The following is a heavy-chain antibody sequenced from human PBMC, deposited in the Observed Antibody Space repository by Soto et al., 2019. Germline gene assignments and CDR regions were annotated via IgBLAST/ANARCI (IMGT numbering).Heavy chain of an antibody. D-gene: IGHD4-4*01. CDR1: ADTFTSYY. Sequence: GPSVKVSCKAPADTFTSYYIHWVRQAPGHGLAWMGIINPNGGSTRFAQTLQGRITMTTDTCTSAVYMELRSLRSEDTGVYYCGRSSGAVFGNSTEGSNGLAPWGQGVLVTVS. CDR2: INPNGGST. V-gene: IGHV1-46*04. J-gene: IGHJ5*02. CDR3: GRSSGAVFGNSTEGSNGLAP.